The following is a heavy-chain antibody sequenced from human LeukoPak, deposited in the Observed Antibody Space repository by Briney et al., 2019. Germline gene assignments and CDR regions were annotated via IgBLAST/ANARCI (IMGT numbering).Heavy chain of an antibody. J-gene: IGHJ5*02. Sequence: GASVKVSCKASGYTFTNYYIHWVRQAPGQGLEWMGWINPNSGATDYAQKFQGRVTMTRDTSISTAYMELSRLRFDDTAIYYCATETINSAWTWGQGTLVTVSS. CDR2: INPNSGAT. CDR1: GYTFTNYY. V-gene: IGHV1-2*02. D-gene: IGHD6-19*01. CDR3: ATETINSAWT.